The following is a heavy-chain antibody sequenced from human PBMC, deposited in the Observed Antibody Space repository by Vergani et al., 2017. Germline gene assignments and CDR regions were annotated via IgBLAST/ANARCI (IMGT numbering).Heavy chain of an antibody. CDR3: TTAWGLYYLHGEYFQY. V-gene: IGHV3-23*01. CDR2: ISSGGGDI. J-gene: IGHJ1*01. CDR1: GFTFDTYT. D-gene: IGHD3-10*01. Sequence: EVQLLESGGGLAQPGGSRRLFCAGAGFTFDTYTMAYVRQAPGKGLEWVATISSGGGDIFYADSVKGRFTISRDNSKNTLFLQMNSLKDEDTAVYYCTTAWGLYYLHGEYFQYWGRGTLVSVSS.